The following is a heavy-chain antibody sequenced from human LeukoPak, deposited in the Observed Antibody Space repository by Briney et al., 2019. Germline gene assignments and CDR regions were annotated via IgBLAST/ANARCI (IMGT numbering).Heavy chain of an antibody. CDR2: TYTSGGT. Sequence: SETLSVTCTVSGGSISSYYWSWIRQPAGKGLEWIGRTYTSGGTNYNPSLKSRVTTSGDTSKNQLSLKLSSVTAADTAVYYCAREHMIGGNFDYWGQGTLVTVSS. V-gene: IGHV4-4*07. CDR3: AREHMIGGNFDY. D-gene: IGHD3-22*01. CDR1: GGSISSYY. J-gene: IGHJ4*02.